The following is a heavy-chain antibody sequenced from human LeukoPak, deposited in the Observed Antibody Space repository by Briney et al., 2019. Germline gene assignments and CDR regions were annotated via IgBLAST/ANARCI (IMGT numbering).Heavy chain of an antibody. V-gene: IGHV4-59*01. Sequence: SETLSLTCTVSGGSISSYYWSWIRQPPGKGLEWIGYIYYSGSTNYNPSLKSRVTISVDTSKNQFSLKLSSVTAADTAVYYCARVEEGYGSGRRENYYYYYMDVWGTGTTVTISS. D-gene: IGHD3-10*01. CDR3: ARVEEGYGSGRRENYYYYYMDV. CDR1: GGSISSYY. J-gene: IGHJ6*03. CDR2: IYYSGST.